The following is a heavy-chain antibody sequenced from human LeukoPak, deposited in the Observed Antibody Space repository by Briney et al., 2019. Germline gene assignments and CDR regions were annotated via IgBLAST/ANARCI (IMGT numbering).Heavy chain of an antibody. CDR1: GGSFSGYY. V-gene: IGHV4-34*01. CDR3: ARTFAESSSWYAFGMDV. CDR2: INHSGST. D-gene: IGHD6-13*01. Sequence: SETLSLTCAVYGGSFSGYYWSWIRQPPGKGLEWIGEINHSGSTNYNPSLKSRVTISVDTSKNQFSLKLSSVTAADTAVYYCARTFAESSSWYAFGMDVWGQGTTVTVSS. J-gene: IGHJ6*02.